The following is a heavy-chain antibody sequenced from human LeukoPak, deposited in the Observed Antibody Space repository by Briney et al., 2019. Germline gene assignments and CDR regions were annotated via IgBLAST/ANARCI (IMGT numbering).Heavy chain of an antibody. V-gene: IGHV1-2*02. CDR2: INPNSGGT. CDR1: GYTFTGYN. CDR3: ARVEETATSY. Sequence: ASVKVSCKASGYTFTGYNMHWVRQAPGQGLEWMGWINPNSGGTNYAQKFQGRVTMTRDTSISTAYMELSRLRSDDTAVYYCARVEETATSYWGQGTLVTVSS. J-gene: IGHJ4*02.